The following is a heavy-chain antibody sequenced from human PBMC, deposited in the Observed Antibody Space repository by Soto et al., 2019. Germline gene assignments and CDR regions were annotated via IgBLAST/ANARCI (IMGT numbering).Heavy chain of an antibody. CDR2: ISTYNSNT. Sequence: ASVKVSFKASGYTFARYGISWVRQAPGQGLEWMGWISTYNSNTNYAREFQGRVSLTTDTPTNTAYMELRSLTPDDTALYYCAREGFCSSGSCALYSHDYFGMDVWGQGTTVTVSS. J-gene: IGHJ6*02. CDR1: GYTFARYG. CDR3: AREGFCSSGSCALYSHDYFGMDV. D-gene: IGHD2-15*01. V-gene: IGHV1-18*01.